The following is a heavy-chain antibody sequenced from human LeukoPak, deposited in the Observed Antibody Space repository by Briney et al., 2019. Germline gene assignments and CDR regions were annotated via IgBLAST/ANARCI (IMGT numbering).Heavy chain of an antibody. V-gene: IGHV4-39*01. CDR3: VRHISTNTGYFDS. J-gene: IGHJ4*02. CDR2: VYYDGTS. Sequence: SETLSLTCTVSGDSINSHNYYWGWIRQPPGRGLEWIGSVYYDGTSYSNPSLKSRVAVFVDTSRDQFSLDLSFVTAADTALYYCVRHISTNTGYFDSCGQGTLVSVSS. CDR1: GDSINSHNYY. D-gene: IGHD5-24*01.